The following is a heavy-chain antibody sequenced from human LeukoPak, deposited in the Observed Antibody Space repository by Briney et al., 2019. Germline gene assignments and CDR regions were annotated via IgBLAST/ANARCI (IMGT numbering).Heavy chain of an antibody. CDR2: IYPGDSDT. V-gene: IGHV5-51*01. CDR1: GYSFATYW. D-gene: IGHD2-15*01. Sequence: GESLKISCEGSGYSFATYWIAWVRQMPGKGLEWMAIIYPGDSDTRYSPSFQGQVTISADKSISTAYLQWSSLKASDTATYYCASDRSSKWYFDYWGPGTLVTVSS. CDR3: ASDRSSKWYFDY. J-gene: IGHJ4*02.